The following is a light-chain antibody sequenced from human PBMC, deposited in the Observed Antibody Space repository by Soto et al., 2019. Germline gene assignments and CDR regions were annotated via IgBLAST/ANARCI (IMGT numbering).Light chain of an antibody. CDR1: QSVNNW. V-gene: IGKV1-5*03. J-gene: IGKJ2*01. CDR3: KNYHCY. CDR2: GAS. Sequence: DIQMTQSPSTLSASVGDRVTITCRASQSVNNWLAWYQLKPGKAPKPLIYGASSLESGVPSRFSGSGSGTEFIITLSSLQSDTFETHYFKNYHCYFGQGTKLELK.